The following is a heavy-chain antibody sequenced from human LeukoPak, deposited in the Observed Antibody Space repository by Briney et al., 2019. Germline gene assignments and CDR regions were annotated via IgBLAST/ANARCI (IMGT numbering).Heavy chain of an antibody. CDR3: ARDRLEWLRLRYYYYYMDV. CDR1: GFTFSSYA. D-gene: IGHD5-12*01. J-gene: IGHJ6*03. Sequence: PGGSLRLSCAASGFTFSSYAMHWVRQAPGKGLEYVSAISSNGGSTYYANSVKGRFTISRDNSKNTLYLQMGSLRAEDMAVYYCARDRLEWLRLRYYYYYMDVWGKGTTVTISS. CDR2: ISSNGGST. V-gene: IGHV3-64*01.